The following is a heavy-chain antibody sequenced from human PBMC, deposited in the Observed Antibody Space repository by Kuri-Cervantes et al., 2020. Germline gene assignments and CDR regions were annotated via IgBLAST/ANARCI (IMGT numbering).Heavy chain of an antibody. Sequence: ASVKVSCKASGYTFTSYDINWVRQATGQGLEWMGWMNPNSGNTGYAQKFQGRVTMTRNTSISTAYMELRSLRSEDTAVYYCASAITRGYSYEDQYYYYGMDVWGQGTTVTVSS. V-gene: IGHV1-8*01. CDR1: GYTFTSYD. CDR3: ASAITRGYSYEDQYYYYGMDV. CDR2: MNPNSGNT. J-gene: IGHJ6*02. D-gene: IGHD5-18*01.